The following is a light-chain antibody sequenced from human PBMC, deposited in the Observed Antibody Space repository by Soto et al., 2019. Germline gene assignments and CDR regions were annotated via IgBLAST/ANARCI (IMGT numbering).Light chain of an antibody. J-gene: IGKJ4*01. CDR3: QPYNNWPLT. CDR1: QGISNF. CDR2: DTS. V-gene: IGKV1D-13*01. Sequence: AIQLTQSPSSLSASVGDRVTITCRASQGISNFLAWYQHKPGQTPRLLIYDTSTRATGVPARFSGSRSGPEFTLTINSLQSEDFAIYYCQPYNNWPLTFGGGTKVESK.